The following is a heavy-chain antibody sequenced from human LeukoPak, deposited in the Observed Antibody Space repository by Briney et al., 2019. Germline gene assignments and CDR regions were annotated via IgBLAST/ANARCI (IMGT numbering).Heavy chain of an antibody. J-gene: IGHJ4*02. D-gene: IGHD1-26*01. CDR3: ARASGGYSTHY. Sequence: SETLSLTCTVSGGSISSYYWSWIRQPPGKGLEWIGYIYYSGTTNYNPSLKSRVTISLGTSKNQFSLKLTSVTAADTAVYYCARASGGYSTHYWGQGTLVTVSS. CDR2: IYYSGTT. CDR1: GGSISSYY. V-gene: IGHV4-59*01.